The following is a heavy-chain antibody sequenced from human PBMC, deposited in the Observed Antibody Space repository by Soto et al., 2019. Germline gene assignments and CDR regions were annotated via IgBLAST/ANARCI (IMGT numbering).Heavy chain of an antibody. Sequence: GGSLRLSCAASGFTFSNTWINWVRQAPGKGLEWVGRIKSTTDGGTTDYAAPVKGRFTISRDDSKNTLYLQMNSLKTEDTAVYYCITGSGSLDSSRYYPGYYWGQGTLVTVSS. CDR1: GFTFSNTW. J-gene: IGHJ4*02. V-gene: IGHV3-15*07. CDR3: ITGSGSLDSSRYYPGYY. CDR2: IKSTTDGGTT. D-gene: IGHD3-22*01.